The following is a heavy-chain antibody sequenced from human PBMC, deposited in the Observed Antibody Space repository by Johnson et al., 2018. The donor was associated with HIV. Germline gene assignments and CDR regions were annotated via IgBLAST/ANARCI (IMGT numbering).Heavy chain of an antibody. D-gene: IGHD3-3*01. CDR2: IWYDGSNK. CDR3: AKDRSLEWLYDAFDI. Sequence: QVQLVESGGGVVQPGGSLRLSCAASGFTFSSYAMHWVRQAPGKGLEWVAVIWYDGSNKYYADSVKGRFTISRDNSKNTLYLQMNSLRAEETAVYYCAKDRSLEWLYDAFDIWGQGTMVTVSS. V-gene: IGHV3-30*02. CDR1: GFTFSSYA. J-gene: IGHJ3*02.